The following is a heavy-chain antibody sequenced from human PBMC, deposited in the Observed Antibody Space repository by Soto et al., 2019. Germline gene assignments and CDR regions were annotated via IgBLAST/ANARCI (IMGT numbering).Heavy chain of an antibody. J-gene: IGHJ5*02. D-gene: IGHD1-26*01. CDR3: ARRHSGSYFRFDP. CDR1: GGTFTDYA. Sequence: QVQLVQSGAEVKKPGSSVKVSCKASGGTFTDYAITWVRQVPGQGLEWMGGIIPIFGTTNYAQKFQDRVTITADISTTTAYMELTSLRSDDTAIYYCARRHSGSYFRFDPWGQGTLVTVSS. CDR2: IIPIFGTT. V-gene: IGHV1-69*06.